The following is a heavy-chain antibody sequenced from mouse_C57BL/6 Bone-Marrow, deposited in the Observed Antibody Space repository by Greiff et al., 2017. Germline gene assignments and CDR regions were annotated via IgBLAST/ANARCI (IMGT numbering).Heavy chain of an antibody. Sequence: VQLQQSGAELVRPGASVKSSCTASGFNIKDDYMHWVKQRPEQGLEWIGWIDPENGDTKYATKFQGKATITADTSSNTAYLQLSSLTSEDTAVYYCTTEGVLDYGGQGTTLTVSS. CDR2: IDPENGDT. CDR1: GFNIKDDY. V-gene: IGHV14-4*01. CDR3: TTEGVLDY. J-gene: IGHJ2*01.